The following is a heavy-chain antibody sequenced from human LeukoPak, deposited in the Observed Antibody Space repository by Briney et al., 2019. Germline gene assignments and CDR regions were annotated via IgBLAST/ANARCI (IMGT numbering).Heavy chain of an antibody. CDR3: ATADTAMVSSLGY. CDR1: GGSISSYY. V-gene: IGHV4-59*01. D-gene: IGHD5-18*01. CDR2: IYYSGST. J-gene: IGHJ4*02. Sequence: SETLSLTCTVSGGSISSYYWSWIRQPPGKGLEWIGYIYYSGSTNYNPSLKSRVTISVDTSKNQFSLKLSSVTAADTAVYYCATADTAMVSSLGYWGQGTLVTVSS.